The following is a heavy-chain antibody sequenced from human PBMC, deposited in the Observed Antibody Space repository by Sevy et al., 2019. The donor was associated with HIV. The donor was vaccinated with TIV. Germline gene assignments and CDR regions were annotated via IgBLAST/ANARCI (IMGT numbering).Heavy chain of an antibody. V-gene: IGHV3-30*18. CDR3: AKDLAVAGRGGEFDY. D-gene: IGHD6-19*01. CDR1: GFTFSSYG. Sequence: GGSLRLSCAASGFTFSSYGMHWVRQAPGKGLEWVAVISYDGSNKYYADSVKGRFTISRDNSKNTLYLQMNSLRAEDTAVYYCAKDLAVAGRGGEFDYWGQGTLVTVSS. J-gene: IGHJ4*02. CDR2: ISYDGSNK.